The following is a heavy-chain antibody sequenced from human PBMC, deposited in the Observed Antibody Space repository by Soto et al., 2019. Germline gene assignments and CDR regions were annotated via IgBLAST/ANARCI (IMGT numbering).Heavy chain of an antibody. Sequence: LSLTCVISGDSVSSVSSAWHWIRQSPSRGLEWLGRTYYRSKWYNDYADSVKSRISITPDTSKNQFSLQLNYVTPEDTAVYYCARDPPGGGFDYWGQGTLVTVSS. V-gene: IGHV6-1*01. D-gene: IGHD3-10*01. CDR3: ARDPPGGGFDY. CDR2: TYYRSKWYN. J-gene: IGHJ4*02. CDR1: GDSVSSVSSA.